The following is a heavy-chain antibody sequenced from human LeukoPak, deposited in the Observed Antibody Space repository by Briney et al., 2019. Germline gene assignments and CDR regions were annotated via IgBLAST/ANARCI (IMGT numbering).Heavy chain of an antibody. J-gene: IGHJ4*02. D-gene: IGHD3-22*01. CDR2: INPNSGDT. CDR3: ARGEYYYDSSGYYSYFDY. Sequence: ASVKVSCKASGYTFSGHYMHWVRQAPGQGLEWMGWINPNSGDTKYTQKFQGRVTMTRDTSISTAYMELTSLKSDDTAVYYCARGEYYYDSSGYYSYFDYWGQGTLVTVSS. CDR1: GYTFSGHY. V-gene: IGHV1-2*02.